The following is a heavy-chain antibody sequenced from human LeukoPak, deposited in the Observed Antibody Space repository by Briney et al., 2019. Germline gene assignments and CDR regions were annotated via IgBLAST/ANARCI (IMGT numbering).Heavy chain of an antibody. J-gene: IGHJ3*02. CDR3: ARGRSDAFDI. CDR2: INRSGIP. V-gene: IGHV4-34*01. Sequence: PSEILSLTCAVYGGSFTGYYWTWIRQPPGKGLEWIGEINRSGIPNYDPSPKSRVTISVDTSKSQFSLKLNSVTAADTAVYYCARGRSDAFDIWGQGTMVTVSS. CDR1: GGSFTGYY.